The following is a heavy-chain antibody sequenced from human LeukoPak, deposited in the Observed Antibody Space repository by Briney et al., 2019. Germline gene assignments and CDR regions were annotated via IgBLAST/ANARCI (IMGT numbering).Heavy chain of an antibody. CDR3: ARLYSSSWIDY. D-gene: IGHD6-13*01. CDR2: IYYSGST. Sequence: SETLSLTCTVSGGSISSGGYSWSWIRQHPGKGLEWIGYIYYSGSTYYNPSLKSRVTISVDTSKNQFSLKLSSVTAADTAVYYCARLYSSSWIDYWGQGTLVTVSS. V-gene: IGHV4-31*03. CDR1: GGSISSGGYS. J-gene: IGHJ4*02.